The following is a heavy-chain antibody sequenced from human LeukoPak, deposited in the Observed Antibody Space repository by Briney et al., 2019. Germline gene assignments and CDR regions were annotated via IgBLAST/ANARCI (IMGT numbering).Heavy chain of an antibody. CDR3: ARDHWYDILSF. V-gene: IGHV6-1*01. CDR1: GDSVSSQSAT. Sequence: SQTLSLTSAIPGDSVSSQSATWNWIRQSPSSGLEWLGRTYYRSKWYNDYAISVKGRITITPDTPKNQFSLQLKSVTPEDTAVYYCARDHWYDILSFWGQGSLVTVSS. D-gene: IGHD3-9*01. J-gene: IGHJ4*02. CDR2: TYYRSKWYN.